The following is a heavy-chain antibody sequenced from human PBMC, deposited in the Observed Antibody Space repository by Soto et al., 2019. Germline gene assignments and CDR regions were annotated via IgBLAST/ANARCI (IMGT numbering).Heavy chain of an antibody. Sequence: EVQLVESGGGLIQPGGSLRLSCAASGFTVSSNYMSWVRQAPGKGLEWVSVIYSGGSTYYADSVKGRFTISRDNSKNTLYLKMNSLRAEDTAVYYCARDLRTLYGMDVWGQGTTVTVSS. J-gene: IGHJ6*02. CDR3: ARDLRTLYGMDV. CDR2: IYSGGST. V-gene: IGHV3-53*01. CDR1: GFTVSSNY.